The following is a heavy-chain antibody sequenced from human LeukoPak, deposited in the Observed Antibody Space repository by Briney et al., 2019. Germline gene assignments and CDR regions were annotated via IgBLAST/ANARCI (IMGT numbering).Heavy chain of an antibody. Sequence: GGSLRLSCVASGLRFRSYAMNWVRQAPGKGLECISSISDDSSFTYYADSVKGRSAISRDDSKNTLYLQMNNLKVEDTAVYYCAKGRCSGVGCDSFHSWGQGALVTVSS. CDR3: AKGRCSGVGCDSFHS. D-gene: IGHD2-15*01. V-gene: IGHV3-23*01. J-gene: IGHJ4*02. CDR1: GLRFRSYA. CDR2: ISDDSSFT.